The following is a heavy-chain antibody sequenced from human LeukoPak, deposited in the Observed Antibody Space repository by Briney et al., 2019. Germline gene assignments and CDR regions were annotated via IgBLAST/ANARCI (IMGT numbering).Heavy chain of an antibody. CDR1: GYTFTVYY. CDR2: INHNSGGT. CDR3: AKDFYWNAFDI. D-gene: IGHD3-9*01. V-gene: IGHV1-2*02. Sequence: ASVTVSFTASGYTFTVYYIHWVRQAPGQGLEWMGWINHNSGGTNYLQKFHGRVTITRDTSFSTAYMEPSRLRSDDTAVYYCAKDFYWNAFDIWGQGTMVTVSS. J-gene: IGHJ3*02.